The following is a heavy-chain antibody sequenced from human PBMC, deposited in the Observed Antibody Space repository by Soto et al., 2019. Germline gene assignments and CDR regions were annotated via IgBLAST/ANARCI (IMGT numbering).Heavy chain of an antibody. J-gene: IGHJ6*02. V-gene: IGHV4-34*01. CDR2: INHSGST. CDR3: ARASADYDILTGYYGARYYYYYYGMDV. Sequence: LSLTCAVYGGSFSGYYWSWIRQPPGKGLEWTGEINHSGSTNYNPSLKSRVTISVDTSRNLFSLKLSSVTAADTAVYYCARASADYDILTGYYGARYYYYYYGMDVWGQGTTVTVSS. CDR1: GGSFSGYY. D-gene: IGHD3-9*01.